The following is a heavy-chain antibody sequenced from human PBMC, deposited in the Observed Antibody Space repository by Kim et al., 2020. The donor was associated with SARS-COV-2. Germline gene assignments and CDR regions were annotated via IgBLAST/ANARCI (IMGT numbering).Heavy chain of an antibody. CDR3: ASDSSGYYYVNYFDY. CDR2: ISYDGSNK. V-gene: IGHV3-30*03. Sequence: GGSLRLSCAASGFTFSSYGMHWVRQAPGKGLEWVAVISYDGSNKYYADSVKGRFTTSRDNSKNTLYLQMNSLRAEDTAVYYCASDSSGYYYVNYFDYWG. J-gene: IGHJ4*01. CDR1: GFTFSSYG. D-gene: IGHD3-22*01.